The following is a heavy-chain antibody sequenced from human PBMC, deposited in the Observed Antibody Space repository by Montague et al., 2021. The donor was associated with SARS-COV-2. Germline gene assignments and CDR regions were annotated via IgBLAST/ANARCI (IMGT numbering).Heavy chain of an antibody. J-gene: IGHJ4*02. Sequence: SETLSLTCTVSGGSISSYYWSWIRQPPGKGLERIWNIYNSGSTNYNPSLKSRVTISVDTSKYQLALELSSVTAAATAAYYCSRECPGVTLDYWGQGTLVTVSS. CDR1: GGSISSYY. CDR3: SRECPGVTLDY. V-gene: IGHV4-59*01. CDR2: IYNSGST.